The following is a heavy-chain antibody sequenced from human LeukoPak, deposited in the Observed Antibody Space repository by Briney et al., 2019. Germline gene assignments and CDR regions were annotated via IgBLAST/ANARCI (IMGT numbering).Heavy chain of an antibody. D-gene: IGHD3-3*01. Sequence: SETPSLTCTVASYSISSGYYWGWIRQPPGKGLEWIGSIYHSGSTYYNPSLKSRVTISVDTSKSQFSLRLSSVTAADTAVYYCARVPHGETIFGVVLYWFDPWGQGTLVTVS. CDR3: ARVPHGETIFGVVLYWFDP. V-gene: IGHV4-38-2*02. CDR1: SYSISSGYY. CDR2: IYHSGST. J-gene: IGHJ5*02.